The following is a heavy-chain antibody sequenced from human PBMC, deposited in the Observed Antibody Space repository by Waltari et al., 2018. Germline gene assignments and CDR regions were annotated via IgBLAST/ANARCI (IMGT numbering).Heavy chain of an antibody. CDR1: GFTFDDYA. CDR2: ISWDGGST. CDR3: AKDSSYSSSWYGVDY. V-gene: IGHV3-43D*04. J-gene: IGHJ4*02. D-gene: IGHD6-13*01. Sequence: EVQLVESGGVVVQPGGSLRLSCAASGFTFDDYAMHWVRQAPGKGLEGVSLISWDGGSTYYADSGKGRFTISRDNSKNSLYLQMNSLRAEDTALYYCAKDSSYSSSWYGVDYWGQGTLVTVSS.